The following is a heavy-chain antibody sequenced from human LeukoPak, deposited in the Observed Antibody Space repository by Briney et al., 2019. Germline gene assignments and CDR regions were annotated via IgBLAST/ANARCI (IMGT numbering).Heavy chain of an antibody. Sequence: SETLSLTCTVSGGSISSGDYYWGWIRQPTGKGLEWIVYIYYSGRTFYNPSLKSRVTISVNTSKNQFSLKLSSVTAADTAVYYCARVGYLGAYCGGDCYSPWYFDLWGRGTLVTVSS. CDR2: IYYSGRT. CDR1: GGSISSGDYY. D-gene: IGHD2-21*02. V-gene: IGHV4-30-4*01. CDR3: ARVGYLGAYCGGDCYSPWYFDL. J-gene: IGHJ2*01.